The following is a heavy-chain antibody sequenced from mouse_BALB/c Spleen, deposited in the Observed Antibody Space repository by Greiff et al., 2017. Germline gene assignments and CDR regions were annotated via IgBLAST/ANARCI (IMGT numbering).Heavy chain of an antibody. V-gene: IGHV2-9*02. J-gene: IGHJ4*01. Sequence: QVQLKESGPGLVAPSQCLSITCTVSGFSFTSYGVHWVRQPPGKGLEWLGVIWAGGSTNYNSARMSRLSISKDNSTSHVILKMNSLQTDDTAMYYCARDAGRQYDAMDYWGQGTSVTVAS. CDR2: IWAGGST. CDR1: GFSFTSYG. CDR3: ARDAGRQYDAMDY.